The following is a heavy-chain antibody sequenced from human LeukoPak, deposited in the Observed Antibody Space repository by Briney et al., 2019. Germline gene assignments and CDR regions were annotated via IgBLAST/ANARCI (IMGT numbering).Heavy chain of an antibody. J-gene: IGHJ6*02. CDR2: INHSGST. V-gene: IGHV4-34*01. CDR1: GGSFSGYY. Sequence: SETLSLTCAVYGGSFSGYYWSWIRQPPGKGLEWLGEINHSGSTNYNPSLKSRVTISVDTSKNQFSLKLSSVTAADTAVYYCARDSRFLANYYYYGMDVWGQGTTVTVSS. CDR3: ARDSRFLANYYYYGMDV. D-gene: IGHD3-3*01.